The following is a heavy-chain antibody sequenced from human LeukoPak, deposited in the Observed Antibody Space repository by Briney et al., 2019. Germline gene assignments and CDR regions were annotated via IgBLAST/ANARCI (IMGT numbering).Heavy chain of an antibody. J-gene: IGHJ4*02. CDR3: VIAVAGYFDY. Sequence: GGSLRLSCAASGFTFSSYGMHWVRQAPGKGLEWVAVISYDGSNKYYADSVKGRFTISRDNSKNTLYLQMNSLRAEDTAVYYCVIAVAGYFDYWSQGTLVTVSS. CDR1: GFTFSSYG. CDR2: ISYDGSNK. V-gene: IGHV3-30*03. D-gene: IGHD6-19*01.